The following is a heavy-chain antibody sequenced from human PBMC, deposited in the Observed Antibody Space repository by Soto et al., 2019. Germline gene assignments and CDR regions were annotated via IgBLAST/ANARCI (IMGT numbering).Heavy chain of an antibody. Sequence: PGGSLRLSCAASGFTFSSYDIHWVRQAPGKGLEWVASIWFDATIENYADSVKGRFTISRDNSKDTVYLQMSSLRVEDTAIYYCDRSGGRLVPFDNWGQGTLVTVSS. CDR3: DRSGGRLVPFDN. V-gene: IGHV3-30*02. CDR2: IWFDATIE. CDR1: GFTFSSYD. D-gene: IGHD6-6*01. J-gene: IGHJ4*02.